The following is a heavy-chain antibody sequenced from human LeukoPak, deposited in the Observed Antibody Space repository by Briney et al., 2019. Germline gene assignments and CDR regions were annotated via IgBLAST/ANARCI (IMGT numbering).Heavy chain of an antibody. CDR1: GGSFSGYY. CDR3: ARDPNMAFDI. CDR2: INHSGST. Sequence: KTSETLSLTCAVYGGSFSGYYWSWIRQPPGKGLEWIGEINHSGSTNYNLSLKSRVTISVDTSKNQFSLKLSSVTAADTAVYYCARDPNMAFDIWGQGTMVTVSS. J-gene: IGHJ3*02. V-gene: IGHV4-34*01.